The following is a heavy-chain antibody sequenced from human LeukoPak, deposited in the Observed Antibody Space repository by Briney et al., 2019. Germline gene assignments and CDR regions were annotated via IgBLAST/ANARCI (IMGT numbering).Heavy chain of an antibody. CDR1: GYTFTSYD. J-gene: IGHJ5*02. Sequence: GASVKVSCKASGYTFTSYDNNWVRQATGQGLEWMGWMNPNSGNTGYAQKFQGRVTITRNTSISTAYMELSSLRSEDTAVYYCARVRYSSSWYTNWFDPWGQGTLVTVSS. V-gene: IGHV1-8*03. D-gene: IGHD6-13*01. CDR2: MNPNSGNT. CDR3: ARVRYSSSWYTNWFDP.